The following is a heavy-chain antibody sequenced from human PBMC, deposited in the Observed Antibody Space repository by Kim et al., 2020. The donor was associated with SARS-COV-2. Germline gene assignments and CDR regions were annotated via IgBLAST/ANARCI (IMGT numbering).Heavy chain of an antibody. CDR3: ARGGSLLWFGELFALDP. CDR1: GGSFSGYY. J-gene: IGHJ5*02. Sequence: SETLSLTCAVYGGSFSGYYWSWIRQPPGKGLEWIGEINHSGSTNYNPSLKSRVTISVDTSKNQFSLKLSSVTAADTAVYYCARGGSLLWFGELFALDPWGQGTLVTVSS. V-gene: IGHV4-34*01. D-gene: IGHD3-10*01. CDR2: INHSGST.